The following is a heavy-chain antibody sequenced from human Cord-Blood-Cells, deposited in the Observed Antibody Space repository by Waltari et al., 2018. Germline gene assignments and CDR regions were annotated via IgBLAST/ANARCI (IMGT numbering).Heavy chain of an antibody. D-gene: IGHD7-27*01. CDR3: ARLPWGSGWFDY. CDR2: INPNSGGT. Sequence: QVQLVQSGAEVKKPGASVKVSCKASGYPFTGHSMHWVRQAPGQGLEWMGWINPNSGGTNYAQKFQGRVTMTRDTSISTAYMELSRLRSDDTAVYYCARLPWGSGWFDYWGQGTLVTVSS. J-gene: IGHJ4*02. V-gene: IGHV1-2*02. CDR1: GYPFTGHS.